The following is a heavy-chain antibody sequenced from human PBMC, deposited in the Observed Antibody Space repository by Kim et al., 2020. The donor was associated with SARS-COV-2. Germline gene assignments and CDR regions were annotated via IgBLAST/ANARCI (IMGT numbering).Heavy chain of an antibody. CDR3: AKPHSGSYFEPFDY. D-gene: IGHD1-26*01. J-gene: IGHJ4*02. Sequence: ANAVKDTFTIARDNSKNTLYLQMNSLRAEDTAVYYCAKPHSGSYFEPFDYWGQGTLVTVSS. V-gene: IGHV3-30*02.